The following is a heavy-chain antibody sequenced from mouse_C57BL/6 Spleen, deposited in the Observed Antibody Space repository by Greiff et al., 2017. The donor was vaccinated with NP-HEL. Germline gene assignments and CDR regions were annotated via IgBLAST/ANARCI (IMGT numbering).Heavy chain of an antibody. Sequence: DVKLVESGGGLVKPGGSLKLSCAASGFTFSDYGMHWVRQAPEKGLEWVAYISSGRSTIYYADTVKGRFTISRDNAKNTLFLQMTSLRSEDTAMYDCAREDYYGSSYWYFDVWGTGTTVTVSS. J-gene: IGHJ1*03. CDR3: AREDYYGSSYWYFDV. V-gene: IGHV5-17*01. CDR1: GFTFSDYG. CDR2: ISSGRSTI. D-gene: IGHD1-1*01.